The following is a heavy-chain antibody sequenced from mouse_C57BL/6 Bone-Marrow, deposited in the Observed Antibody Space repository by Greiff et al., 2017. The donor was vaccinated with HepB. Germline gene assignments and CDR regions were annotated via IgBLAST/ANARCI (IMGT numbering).Heavy chain of an antibody. J-gene: IGHJ2*01. CDR3: TDYYGSREPPY. V-gene: IGHV1-15*01. CDR2: IDPETGGT. D-gene: IGHD1-1*01. CDR1: GYTSTDYE. Sequence: VQLQESGAELVRPGASVTLSCKASGYTSTDYEMHWVKQTPVHGLEWIGAIDPETGGTAYNQKFKGKAILTADKSSSTAYMELRSLTSEDSAVYYCTDYYGSREPPYWGQGTTLTVSS.